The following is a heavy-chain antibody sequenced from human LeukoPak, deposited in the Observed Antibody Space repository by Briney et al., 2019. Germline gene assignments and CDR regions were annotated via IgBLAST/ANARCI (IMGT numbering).Heavy chain of an antibody. CDR1: GYSLTDLN. Sequence: GASVKVSCKFSGYSLTDLNIQWVRQAPGKGLECMGGFDPEQAKTVYAEKFQGRVTMTEDPSTDTAYMELSSLRSEDTAVYFCATRSGDFWSGYENWGQGTLVTVSS. CDR3: ATRSGDFWSGYEN. V-gene: IGHV1-24*01. J-gene: IGHJ4*02. CDR2: FDPEQAKT. D-gene: IGHD3-3*01.